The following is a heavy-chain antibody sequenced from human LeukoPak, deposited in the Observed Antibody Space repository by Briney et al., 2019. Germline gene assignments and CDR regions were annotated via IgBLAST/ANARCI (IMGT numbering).Heavy chain of an antibody. V-gene: IGHV4-30-4*08. CDR2: IYYSGST. CDR1: GGSISSGDYY. J-gene: IGHJ4*02. CDR3: ARKRTYYYDSSGYYGFDY. D-gene: IGHD3-22*01. Sequence: SQTLSLTCTVSGGSISSGDYYWSWIRQPPGKGLEWIGYIYYSGSTYYNPSLKSRVTISVDTSKNQSSLKLSSVTAADTAVYYCARKRTYYYDSSGYYGFDYWGQGTLVTVSS.